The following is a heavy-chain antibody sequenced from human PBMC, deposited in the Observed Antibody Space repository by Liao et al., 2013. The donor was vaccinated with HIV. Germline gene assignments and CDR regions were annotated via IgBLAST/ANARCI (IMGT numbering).Heavy chain of an antibody. Sequence: QVQLQQWGAGLLKPSETLSLTCAVYGGSFSGYYWNWIRQPPGKGLEWIGEINHSRNTNFNPSLKSRVTMSVDTSKKQFSLKLTSVTAADTAVYYCSRGRWELQGGXWFDPWGQGTLVTVSS. CDR2: INHSRNT. CDR3: SRGRWELQGGXWFDP. V-gene: IGHV4-34*01. CDR1: GGSFSGYY. D-gene: IGHD1-26*01. J-gene: IGHJ5*02.